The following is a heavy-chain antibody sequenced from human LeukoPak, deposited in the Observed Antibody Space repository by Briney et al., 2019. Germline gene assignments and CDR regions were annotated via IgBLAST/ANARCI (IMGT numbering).Heavy chain of an antibody. Sequence: PSETLSLTCTVSGGSISSGSYYWAWIRQPPGKGLEWIGEINHSGSTNYNPSLKSRVAISVDTSKNQFSLKLTSVTVADTAVYYCATNDTKTATDTFYWGQGTLVIVSS. CDR3: ATNDTKTATDTFY. CDR2: INHSGST. CDR1: GGSISSGSYY. D-gene: IGHD6-13*01. V-gene: IGHV4-39*07. J-gene: IGHJ4*02.